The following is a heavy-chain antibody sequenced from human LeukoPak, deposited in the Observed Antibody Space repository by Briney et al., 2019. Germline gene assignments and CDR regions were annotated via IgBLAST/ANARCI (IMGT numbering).Heavy chain of an antibody. J-gene: IGHJ4*02. D-gene: IGHD3-22*01. Sequence: PGGSLRLSCVASGFSFSIYSLNWVRQAPGKGLEWVSYISHTGSTMSYADSVKGRFTISRDNAKNSLYLQMNSLRAEDTAVYYCARNGPVSSGYLGFGDWGQGTLVTVSS. CDR1: GFSFSIYS. CDR2: ISHTGSTM. CDR3: ARNGPVSSGYLGFGD. V-gene: IGHV3-48*04.